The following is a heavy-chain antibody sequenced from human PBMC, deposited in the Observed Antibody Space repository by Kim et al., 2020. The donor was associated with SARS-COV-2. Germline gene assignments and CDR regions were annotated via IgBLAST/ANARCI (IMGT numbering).Heavy chain of an antibody. CDR3: ARDRNYYDSSGYYLFESLDV. J-gene: IGHJ6*02. D-gene: IGHD3-22*01. CDR2: IYYSGST. Sequence: SETLSLTCTVSGGSISSGGYYWSWIRQHPGKGLEWIGYIYYSGSTYYNPSLKSRVTISVDTSKNQFSLKLSSVTAADTAVYYCARDRNYYDSSGYYLFESLDVWGQGTTVTVSS. V-gene: IGHV4-31*03. CDR1: GGSISSGGYY.